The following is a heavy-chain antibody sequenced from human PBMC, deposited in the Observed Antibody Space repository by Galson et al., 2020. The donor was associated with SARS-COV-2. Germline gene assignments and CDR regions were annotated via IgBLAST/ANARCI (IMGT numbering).Heavy chain of an antibody. Sequence: TLSLTCALPGTSISSGSYSRNWLRQPPGTGLEWNGNISHSGGTYYNPSLKSRGTISGDRSKNQFSLRLSSVTAADTAVYSCARLPYGEYAPGAFGSWGPGTRVTVAS. J-gene: IGHJ3*02. V-gene: IGHV4-30-2*01. D-gene: IGHD4-17*01. CDR3: ARLPYGEYAPGAFGS. CDR2: ISHSGGT. CDR1: GTSISSGSYS.